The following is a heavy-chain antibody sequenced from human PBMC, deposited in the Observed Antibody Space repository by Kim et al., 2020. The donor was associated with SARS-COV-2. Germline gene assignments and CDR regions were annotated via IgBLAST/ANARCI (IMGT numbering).Heavy chain of an antibody. V-gene: IGHV3-21*01. CDR3: ARVSDSSGYYYQY. CDR1: GFTFSSYS. CDR2: ISTSTSYI. D-gene: IGHD3-22*01. J-gene: IGHJ1*01. Sequence: GGSLRLSCAASGFTFSSYSMNWVRQAPGKGLEWVSSISTSTSYIYYADSVKGRFTISRDNAKNSLYLQMNSLRAEDMAVYYCARVSDSSGYYYQYWGQGTLVTVSS.